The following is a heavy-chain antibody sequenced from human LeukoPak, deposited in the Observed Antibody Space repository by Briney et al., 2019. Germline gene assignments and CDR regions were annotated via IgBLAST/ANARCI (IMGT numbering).Heavy chain of an antibody. CDR2: INPNSGGT. J-gene: IGHJ4*02. CDR3: ARAGIAVAGTD. D-gene: IGHD6-19*01. Sequence: GASVKVSCKASGYTFTSYGISWVRQAPGQGLEWMGWINPNSGGTNYAQKFQGRVTMTRDTSISTAYMELSRLRSDDTAVYYCARAGIAVAGTDWGQGTLVTVSS. CDR1: GYTFTSYG. V-gene: IGHV1-2*02.